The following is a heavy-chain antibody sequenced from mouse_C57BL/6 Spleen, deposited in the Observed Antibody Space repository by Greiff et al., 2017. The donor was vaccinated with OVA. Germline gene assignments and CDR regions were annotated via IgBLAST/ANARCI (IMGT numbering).Heavy chain of an antibody. Sequence: EVQLQQSGPELVKPGASVKISCKASGYTFTDYYMNWVKQSHGKSLEWIGDINPNNGGTSYNQKFKGKATLTVDKSSSTAYMELRSLTSEDSAVYYCARPPTMVTTRDYWGQGTSVTVSS. V-gene: IGHV1-26*01. CDR1: GYTFTDYY. D-gene: IGHD2-9*01. CDR3: ARPPTMVTTRDY. CDR2: INPNNGGT. J-gene: IGHJ4*01.